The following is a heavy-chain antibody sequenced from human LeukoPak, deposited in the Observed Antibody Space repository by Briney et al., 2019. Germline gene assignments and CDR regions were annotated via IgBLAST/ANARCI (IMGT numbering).Heavy chain of an antibody. D-gene: IGHD3-22*01. Sequence: ASVKVSCKTSGYXFTTYYIHWVRQAPGQGLEWLGIINPSGGTTTYAQKFQGRVTMTRDTSTSTVYMELNTLRSEDTAVYYCARGSNYYYDVTADYPRYWGQGTLLTVSS. CDR2: INPSGGTT. J-gene: IGHJ4*02. CDR3: ARGSNYYYDVTADYPRY. CDR1: GYXFTTYY. V-gene: IGHV1-46*01.